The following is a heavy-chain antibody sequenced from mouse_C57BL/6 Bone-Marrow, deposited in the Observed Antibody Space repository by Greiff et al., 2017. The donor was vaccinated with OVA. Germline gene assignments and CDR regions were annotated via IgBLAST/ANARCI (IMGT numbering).Heavy chain of an antibody. J-gene: IGHJ3*01. CDR3: AKTPLYSNFLFAY. CDR1: GFSLTSYG. D-gene: IGHD2-5*01. V-gene: IGHV2-5*01. CDR2: IWRGGST. Sequence: QVQLQQPGPGLVQPSQSLSITCTVSGFSLTSYGVHWVRQSPGKGLEWLGVIWRGGSTDYNAAFMSRLSITKDNSKSQVFFKMNSLQADDTARYYCAKTPLYSNFLFAYWGQGTLVTVSA.